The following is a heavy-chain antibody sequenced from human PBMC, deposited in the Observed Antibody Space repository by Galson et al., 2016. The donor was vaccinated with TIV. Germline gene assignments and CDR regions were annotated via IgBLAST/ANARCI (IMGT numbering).Heavy chain of an antibody. V-gene: IGHV3-53*05. CDR2: IYTNGRT. CDR3: ARQNDYLYYFNY. CDR1: GVIVSNNY. Sequence: SLRLSCAASGVIVSNNYMSWVRQAPGKGLEWISVIYTNGRTFYADSVKGRFTISRDSSKNTLYLQMNSLSPEDTALYYCARQNDYLYYFNYWGQGTLVTVSS. D-gene: IGHD4/OR15-4a*01. J-gene: IGHJ4*02.